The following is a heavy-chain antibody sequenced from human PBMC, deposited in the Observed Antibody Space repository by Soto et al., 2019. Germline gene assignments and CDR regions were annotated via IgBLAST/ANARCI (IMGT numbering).Heavy chain of an antibody. CDR3: ATKYGGDAYFDC. CDR1: GFTFSSYA. Sequence: GGSLRLSCAASGFTFSSYAMHWVRQAPGKGLEWVALISYDGSNKYYADSVKGRFTISRDNSKNTLYLQMNSLRAEDTAVFYCATKYGGDAYFDCWGQGTLVTVSS. J-gene: IGHJ4*02. CDR2: ISYDGSNK. V-gene: IGHV3-30-3*01. D-gene: IGHD4-17*01.